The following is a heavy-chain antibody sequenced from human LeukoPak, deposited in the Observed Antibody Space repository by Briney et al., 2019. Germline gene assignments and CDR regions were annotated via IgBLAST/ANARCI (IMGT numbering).Heavy chain of an antibody. CDR1: GYTFTGYY. D-gene: IGHD4-17*01. J-gene: IGHJ4*02. V-gene: IGHV1-2*02. CDR3: AREKLTTGSPTFDY. Sequence: VASVKVSCQASGYTFTGYYMHWVRQAPGQGLEWVGGINRNSGGTNDAQKVQGRVTMPRDTSISTAYMELSRLRSDDTAVYYCAREKLTTGSPTFDYWGQGTLVTVSS. CDR2: INRNSGGT.